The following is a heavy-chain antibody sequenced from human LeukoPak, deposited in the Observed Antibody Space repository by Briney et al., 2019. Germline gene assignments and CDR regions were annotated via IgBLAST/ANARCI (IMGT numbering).Heavy chain of an antibody. CDR1: GGSISSGSYY. CDR3: ARGSSSFDAFDI. J-gene: IGHJ3*02. V-gene: IGHV4-61*02. D-gene: IGHD6-6*01. Sequence: PSETLSLTCTVSGGSISSGSYYWSWIRQPAGKGLEWIGRIYTSGSTNYNPSLKSRVTISVDTSKNQFSLKLSSVTAADTAVYYCARGSSSFDAFDIWGQGTMVTVSS. CDR2: IYTSGST.